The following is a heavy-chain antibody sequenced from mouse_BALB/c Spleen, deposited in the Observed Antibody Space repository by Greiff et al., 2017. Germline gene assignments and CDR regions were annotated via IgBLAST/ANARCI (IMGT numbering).Heavy chain of an antibody. CDR1: GFTFSSYA. Sequence: EVHLVESGGGLVKPGGSLKLSCAASGFTFSSYAMSWVRQSPEKRLEWVAEISSGGSYTYYPDTVTGRFTISRDNAKNTLYLEMSSLRSEDTAMYYCASANYYGSSYGAMDYWGQGTSVTVSS. J-gene: IGHJ4*01. CDR3: ASANYYGSSYGAMDY. V-gene: IGHV5-9-4*01. CDR2: ISSGGSYT. D-gene: IGHD1-1*01.